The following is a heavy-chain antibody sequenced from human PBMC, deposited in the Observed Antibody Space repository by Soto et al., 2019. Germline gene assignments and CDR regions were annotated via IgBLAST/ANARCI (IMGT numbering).Heavy chain of an antibody. Sequence: EVQLVESGGGLEQPGQSLRLSCKTSGYSFEGYGVSWFRRAPGKGLEWVALIRSRSYGGAADYAASVMCRFTTSRDDPRSIAYLQMNSLKIEDTAGYYCTKIYGSGTYLPDFWGQGTLVTVSS. CDR1: GYSFEGYG. CDR2: IRSRSYGGAA. D-gene: IGHD3-10*01. CDR3: TKIYGSGTYLPDF. V-gene: IGHV3-49*03. J-gene: IGHJ4*02.